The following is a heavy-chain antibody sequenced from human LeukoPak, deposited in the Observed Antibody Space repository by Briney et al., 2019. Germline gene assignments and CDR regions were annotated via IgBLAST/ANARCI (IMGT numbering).Heavy chain of an antibody. CDR3: ARDWEGHDY. CDR2: IYYSGST. Sequence: PSETLSLTCTVSGGSISSSSYYWGWIRQPPGKGLEWIGSIYYSGSTYYNPSLKSRVTISVDTSKNQFSLKLSSVTAADTAVYYCARDWEGHDYWGQGTLVTVSS. J-gene: IGHJ4*02. CDR1: GGSISSSSYY. V-gene: IGHV4-39*07. D-gene: IGHD1-26*01.